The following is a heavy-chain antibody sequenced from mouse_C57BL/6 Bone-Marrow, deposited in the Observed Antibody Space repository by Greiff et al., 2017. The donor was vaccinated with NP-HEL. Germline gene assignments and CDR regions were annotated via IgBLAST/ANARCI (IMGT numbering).Heavy chain of an antibody. CDR3: ARGEDSLRDY. J-gene: IGHJ2*01. D-gene: IGHD3-2*01. CDR1: GYTFTSYW. Sequence: QVQLQQPGAELVKPGASVKMSCKASGYTFTSYWITWVKQRPGQGLEWIGDIYPGSGSPNYNEKLKSKATLTVDTSSSTAYMQLSSLTSEDSAVYYCARGEDSLRDYWGQGTTLTVSS. V-gene: IGHV1-55*01. CDR2: IYPGSGSP.